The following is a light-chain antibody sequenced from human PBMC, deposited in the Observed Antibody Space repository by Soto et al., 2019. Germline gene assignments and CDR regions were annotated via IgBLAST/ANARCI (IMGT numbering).Light chain of an antibody. J-gene: IGKJ1*01. CDR1: QSVSSN. V-gene: IGKV3-15*01. CDR2: DAS. CDR3: QQYSNWPPGT. Sequence: EKVMTQSPATLSVSPGEEATLSCRASQSVSSNLAWYQQRPGQAPRLLIYDASTRATGIPARFSGSGSGTEFTLTISSLQSEDFAVYYCQQYSNWPPGTFGQGTKVDIK.